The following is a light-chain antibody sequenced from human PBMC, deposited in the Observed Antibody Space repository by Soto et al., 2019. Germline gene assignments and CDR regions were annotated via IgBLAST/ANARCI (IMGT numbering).Light chain of an antibody. CDR3: QQRSNCPVT. Sequence: EIVLTQSPSILSMSPGERATLSCRASQSVSSYFAWYQQKPGQAPRLLIYDASNRATGVPARFSGSGSGTDFTLTISSLEPEDFAVYYCQQRSNCPVTFGQGTKVEIK. J-gene: IGKJ1*01. CDR1: QSVSSY. V-gene: IGKV3-11*01. CDR2: DAS.